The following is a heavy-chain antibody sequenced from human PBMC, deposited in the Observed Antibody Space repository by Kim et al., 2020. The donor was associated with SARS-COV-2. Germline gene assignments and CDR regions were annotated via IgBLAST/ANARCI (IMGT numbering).Heavy chain of an antibody. CDR2: INPNSGGT. D-gene: IGHD5-18*01. CDR1: GYTFTGYY. J-gene: IGHJ6*01. Sequence: ASVKVSCKASGYTFTGYYMHWVRQAPGQGLEWMGWINPNSGGTNYAQKFQGWVTMTRDTSISTAYMELSRLRSDDTAVYYCASDSDTAMVTGGDYYYYGMDVWGQGATVTVSS. CDR3: ASDSDTAMVTGGDYYYYGMDV. V-gene: IGHV1-2*04.